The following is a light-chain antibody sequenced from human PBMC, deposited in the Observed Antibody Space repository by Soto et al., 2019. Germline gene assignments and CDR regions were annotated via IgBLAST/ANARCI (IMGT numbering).Light chain of an antibody. CDR1: QSVRRSY. CDR2: GAS. CDR3: QQYGSSSWT. Sequence: EIVLTQSPGTLSLSPGERATLSCSASQSVRRSYLAWYKQRPGQAPRLLIYGASSRATCIPDRFSGSGSGTDFTLTISRLEAEDFAVYYCQQYGSSSWTFGQGTKVDI. V-gene: IGKV3-20*01. J-gene: IGKJ1*01.